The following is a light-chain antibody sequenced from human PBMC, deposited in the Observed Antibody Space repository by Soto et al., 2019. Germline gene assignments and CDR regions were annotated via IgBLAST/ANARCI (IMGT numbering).Light chain of an antibody. J-gene: IGKJ2*01. V-gene: IGKV1-5*01. CDR1: QSIGSW. Sequence: DIQMTQSPSTLSASVGDRVTITCRASQSIGSWLAWYQQKPGKAPKLLIYDASSLESGVPSRFSGSGSGTEFTLTISSLQPDDFATYYCQQFHSYPYTFGQGTKLEIK. CDR3: QQFHSYPYT. CDR2: DAS.